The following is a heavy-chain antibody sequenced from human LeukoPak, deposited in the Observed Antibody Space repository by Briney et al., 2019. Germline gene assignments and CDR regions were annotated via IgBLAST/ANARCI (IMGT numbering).Heavy chain of an antibody. CDR1: GFTFSNTW. CDR2: IKSKTDGGTT. D-gene: IGHD6-13*01. V-gene: IGHV3-15*01. CDR3: TTGLRAADTN. Sequence: GFLRLSCAASGFTFSNTWMRLGRPAPGKGQGLVGRIKSKTDGGTTDYAAPVKGRFTISRDDSKNTLYVQMNSLKTEDTAVYYCTTGLRAADTNWGLGTLVTVSS. J-gene: IGHJ4*02.